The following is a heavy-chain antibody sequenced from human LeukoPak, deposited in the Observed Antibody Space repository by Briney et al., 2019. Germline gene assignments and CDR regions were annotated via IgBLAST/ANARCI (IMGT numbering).Heavy chain of an antibody. CDR3: ANVVGYSGTFPCQH. CDR2: IVWNSGSI. Sequence: PCRSLRLSCAASGFTFDDYAMHWVRQAPGKGLVWVSGIVWNSGSIDYADSVKGRFTISRDNAKNSLYLQMNSLRAEDTAFYYCANVVGYSGTFPCQHWGQSTLVTVSS. D-gene: IGHD5-12*01. V-gene: IGHV3-9*01. CDR1: GFTFDDYA. J-gene: IGHJ1*01.